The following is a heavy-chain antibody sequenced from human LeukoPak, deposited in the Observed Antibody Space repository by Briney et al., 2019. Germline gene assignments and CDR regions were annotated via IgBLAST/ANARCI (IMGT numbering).Heavy chain of an antibody. CDR3: ARVVDTAMVCDY. D-gene: IGHD5-18*01. V-gene: IGHV4-39*01. Sequence: MPSETLSLTCTVSGGSISSSSYYWGWIRQPPGKGLEWIGSIYYSGSTYYNPSLKSRVTIPVDTSKNQFSLKLNSVTAADTAVYYCARVVDTAMVCDYWGQGTLVTVSS. CDR2: IYYSGST. CDR1: GGSISSSSYY. J-gene: IGHJ4*02.